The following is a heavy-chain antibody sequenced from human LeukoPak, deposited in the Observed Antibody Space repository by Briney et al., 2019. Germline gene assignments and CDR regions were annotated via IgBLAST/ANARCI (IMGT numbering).Heavy chain of an antibody. J-gene: IGHJ3*02. CDR2: IYYSGST. V-gene: IGHV4-59*01. D-gene: IGHD2/OR15-2a*01. Sequence: SETLSLTCTVSGGSISSYYWSWIRQPPGKGLEWIGYIYYSGSTNYNPSLKSRVTISVDTSKNQFSLKLSSVTAADTAVYYCARMGVLRGAFDIWGQGTMVTVSS. CDR3: ARMGVLRGAFDI. CDR1: GGSISSYY.